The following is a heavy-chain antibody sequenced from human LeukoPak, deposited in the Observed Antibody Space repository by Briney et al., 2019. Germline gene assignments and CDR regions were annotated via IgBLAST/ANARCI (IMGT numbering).Heavy chain of an antibody. V-gene: IGHV3-15*01. J-gene: IGHJ4*02. Sequence: ETLSLTCAVYGGSFSGYYWSWIRQPPGKGLEWVGRIKSKTDGGTTDYAAPVKGRFTISRDDSKNTLYLQMNSLKTEDTAVYYCTTDSGSYNYWGQGTLVTVSS. CDR2: IKSKTDGGTT. D-gene: IGHD1-26*01. CDR1: GGSFSGYY. CDR3: TTDSGSYNY.